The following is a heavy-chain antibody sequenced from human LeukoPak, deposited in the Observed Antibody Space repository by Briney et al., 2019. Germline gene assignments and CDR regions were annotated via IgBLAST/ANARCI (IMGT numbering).Heavy chain of an antibody. D-gene: IGHD2-21*02. CDR2: IKEDGSEK. Sequence: GGTLRLSCAASGFTFSKYGVSWVRQAPGKGLEWVANIKEDGSEKNYVDSVKGRFTISRGDAKKSLYLQMNSLRAEDTGVYYCARDKYCSDGDCDGGSKFDYWGQGTLVTVSS. CDR1: GFTFSKYG. V-gene: IGHV3-7*01. CDR3: ARDKYCSDGDCDGGSKFDY. J-gene: IGHJ4*02.